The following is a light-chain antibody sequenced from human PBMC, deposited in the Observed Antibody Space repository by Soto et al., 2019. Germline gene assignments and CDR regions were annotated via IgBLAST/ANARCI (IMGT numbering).Light chain of an antibody. V-gene: IGKV3-15*01. CDR2: GAS. Sequence: EIVMAQSPATLSVSPGERATLSCRASQSVSGNLAWYQQKPGQAPRLLIYGASTRATGIPARFSGSGSGTEFTITNSSLQSEDFAVYYCQQYNNWPPAFGQGTKVEIK. CDR1: QSVSGN. J-gene: IGKJ1*01. CDR3: QQYNNWPPA.